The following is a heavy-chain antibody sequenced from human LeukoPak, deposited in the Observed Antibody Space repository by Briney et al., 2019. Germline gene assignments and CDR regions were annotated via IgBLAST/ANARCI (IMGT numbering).Heavy chain of an antibody. CDR3: ARSPHYADYGPYFQH. D-gene: IGHD4-17*01. V-gene: IGHV1-18*01. CDR2: ISGYNANT. CDR1: GYTFTSYG. Sequence: ASVKVSCKASGYTFTSYGVTWVRQAPGQGLDWMGWISGYNANTNYAQKFQGRVTMTTDTSTSTAYMELRSLRSDDTAVYYCARSPHYADYGPYFQHWGQGTLVTVSS. J-gene: IGHJ1*01.